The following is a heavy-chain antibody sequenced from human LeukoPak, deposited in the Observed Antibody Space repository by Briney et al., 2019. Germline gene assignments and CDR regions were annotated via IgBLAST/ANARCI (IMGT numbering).Heavy chain of an antibody. J-gene: IGHJ4*02. CDR1: GFTFSSYA. D-gene: IGHD6-13*01. CDR2: LSATGGKT. Sequence: GGSLRLSCAASGFTFSSYAMSWVRQAPGKGLEWVSALSATGGKTYYADSAKGRFTISRDNSKNTLYLQMNSLRAEDTAVYYCARDQYSSSWYLRGTDYWGQGTLVTVSS. CDR3: ARDQYSSSWYLRGTDY. V-gene: IGHV3-23*01.